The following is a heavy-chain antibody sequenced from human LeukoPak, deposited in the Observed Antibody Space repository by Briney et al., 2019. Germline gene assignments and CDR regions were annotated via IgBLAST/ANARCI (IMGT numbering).Heavy chain of an antibody. D-gene: IGHD2-15*01. V-gene: IGHV4-59*08. Sequence: SETLSLTCTVSGGSISSYYWSWIRQPPGKGLEWIGYIYYSGSTNYNPSLKSRVTISVYTSKNQFSLKLSSVTAADTAVYYCARGSLGYCSGGSCYSGFDYWGQGTLVTVSS. CDR3: ARGSLGYCSGGSCYSGFDY. CDR2: IYYSGST. CDR1: GGSISSYY. J-gene: IGHJ4*02.